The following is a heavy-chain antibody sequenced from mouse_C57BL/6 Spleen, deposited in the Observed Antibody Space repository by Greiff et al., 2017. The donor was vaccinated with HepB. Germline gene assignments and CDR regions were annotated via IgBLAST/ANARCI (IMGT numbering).Heavy chain of an antibody. CDR3: ASNYGSPFDY. Sequence: VQLQQSGPELVKPGASVKISCKASGYAFGSSWMNWVKQRPGTGLEWIGRIYPGDGDTNSNGKFKGKAKLTAEKSSSTAYMQLSSLTAGDSAVYFCASNYGSPFDYWSQGTTLTVSS. CDR2: IYPGDGDT. V-gene: IGHV1-82*01. D-gene: IGHD1-1*01. CDR1: GYAFGSSW. J-gene: IGHJ2*01.